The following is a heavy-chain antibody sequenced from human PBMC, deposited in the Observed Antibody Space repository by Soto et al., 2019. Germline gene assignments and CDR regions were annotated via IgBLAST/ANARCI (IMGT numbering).Heavy chain of an antibody. Sequence: QVQLVESGGGVVQPGRSLRLSCAASGFTFSTYGIHWVRQAPGKGLEWVAVIWYDGSNKYYADSVKGRFTISRDNSKNTLYLQMNSLRAEDTAVYYCARDRSHGPFWFDYWGQGTLVSVSS. V-gene: IGHV3-33*01. CDR2: IWYDGSNK. D-gene: IGHD3-3*01. CDR3: ARDRSHGPFWFDY. J-gene: IGHJ4*02. CDR1: GFTFSTYG.